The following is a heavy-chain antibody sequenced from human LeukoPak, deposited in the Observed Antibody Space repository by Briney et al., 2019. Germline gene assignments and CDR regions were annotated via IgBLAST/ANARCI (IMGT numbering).Heavy chain of an antibody. CDR3: ARVTYVDDMLYQYFDY. J-gene: IGHJ4*02. Sequence: SETLSLTCAVSSYSISSGSYWGWIRQSPGKGLEWVGSIFHSGNSYYNPSLKSRLTMSVDTSKNQFSLKLTSVTVADTALYYCARVTYVDDMLYQYFDYWGQGILVTVSS. CDR2: IFHSGNS. D-gene: IGHD4-17*01. CDR1: SYSISSGSY. V-gene: IGHV4-38-2*01.